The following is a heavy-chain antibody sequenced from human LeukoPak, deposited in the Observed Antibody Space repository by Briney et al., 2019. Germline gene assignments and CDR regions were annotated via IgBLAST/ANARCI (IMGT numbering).Heavy chain of an antibody. CDR3: AMATWVCGLDY. CDR2: IYRGGSA. CDR1: GVTVSSNY. V-gene: IGHV3-66*01. D-gene: IGHD1-26*01. Sequence: GGPLRLSCAASGVTVSSNYMSWVRQAPGKGLEWVSVIYRGGSAYYADSVKGRFTISRDNSKNTLYLQMNNLRAEDTAVYYCAMATWVCGLDYWGQGTLVTVSS. J-gene: IGHJ4*02.